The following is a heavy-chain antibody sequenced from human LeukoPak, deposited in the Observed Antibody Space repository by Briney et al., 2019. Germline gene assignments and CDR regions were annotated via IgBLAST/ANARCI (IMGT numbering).Heavy chain of an antibody. CDR2: IKQDGREK. Sequence: HPGGSLRLSCAVSGFTFSSFWMTWVRQAPGKGLEWVANIKQDGREKYYVDSVKGRFTISRDNAKNSLYLEMNSLRVEDMAVYHCARGAGAIDDWGQGILVIVSS. V-gene: IGHV3-7*03. D-gene: IGHD3-10*01. CDR1: GFTFSSFW. J-gene: IGHJ4*02. CDR3: ARGAGAIDD.